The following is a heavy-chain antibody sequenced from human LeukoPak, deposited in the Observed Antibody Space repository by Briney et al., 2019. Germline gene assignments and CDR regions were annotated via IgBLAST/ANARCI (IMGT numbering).Heavy chain of an antibody. CDR2: ISTSGTT. Sequence: GGSLRLSCAASGFTVSSNYMSWVRQAPGKGLEWVSIISTSGTTSYADSVKGRFTISRDNSRNTLYLQMNSLRAEDTAVYYCAARGAPGYYYGMDVWGQGTTVTVSS. CDR3: AARGAPGYYYGMDV. J-gene: IGHJ6*02. CDR1: GFTVSSNY. V-gene: IGHV3-66*01. D-gene: IGHD6-6*01.